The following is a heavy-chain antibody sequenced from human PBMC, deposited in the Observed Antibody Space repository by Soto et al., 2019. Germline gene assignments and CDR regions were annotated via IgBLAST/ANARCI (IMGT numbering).Heavy chain of an antibody. J-gene: IGHJ4*02. CDR1: GGSISSYY. V-gene: IGHV4-59*01. Sequence: SETLSLTCTVSGGSISSYYWSWIRQPPGKGLEWIGYIYYSGSTNYNPSLKSRVTISVDTSKNQFSLKLSSVTAADTAVYYCARGFASDDFWSGYLSLDYWGQGTLVTVSS. CDR2: IYYSGST. CDR3: ARGFASDDFWSGYLSLDY. D-gene: IGHD3-3*01.